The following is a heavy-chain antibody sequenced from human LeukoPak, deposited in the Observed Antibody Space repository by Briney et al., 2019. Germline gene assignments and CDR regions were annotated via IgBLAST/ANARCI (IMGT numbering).Heavy chain of an antibody. CDR3: TRPRYCSGGSCYFDY. Sequence: PGGSLRLSCTGSGFTFGDYGMSWVRQAPGKGLEWVGFIRSKACGGTTEYAASVKGRFTISRDDSKSFAYLQMNSLKTEDTAVYYCTRPRYCSGGSCYFDYWGQGTLVTVSS. CDR1: GFTFGDYG. D-gene: IGHD2-15*01. CDR2: IRSKACGGTT. J-gene: IGHJ4*02. V-gene: IGHV3-49*04.